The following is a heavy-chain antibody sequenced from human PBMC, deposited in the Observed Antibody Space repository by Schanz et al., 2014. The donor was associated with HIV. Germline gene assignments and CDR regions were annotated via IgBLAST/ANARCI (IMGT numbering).Heavy chain of an antibody. Sequence: EVQLMESGGGLVQPGRSLRLSCAASGFTLEDYAMHWVRQAPGKGLEWVSGMSWNRRRIGYGDAAKGRFTISRDNANNCVYLEMNGLRVEDTALYYCAKGIMGATEYYYGMDVWGQGTMVTVS. CDR1: GFTLEDYA. CDR3: AKGIMGATEYYYGMDV. V-gene: IGHV3-9*01. CDR2: MSWNRRRI. J-gene: IGHJ6*02. D-gene: IGHD1-26*01.